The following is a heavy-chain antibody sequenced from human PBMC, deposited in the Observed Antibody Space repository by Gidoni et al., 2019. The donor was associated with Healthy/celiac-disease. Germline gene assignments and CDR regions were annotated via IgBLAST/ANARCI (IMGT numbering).Heavy chain of an antibody. CDR2: IAYDGSNK. CDR3: ARGYCSGGSCYFLSTNAFDI. D-gene: IGHD2-15*01. CDR1: GFTFRSYV. Sequence: QVQLLESGGGVVQPGRSLRLSCAASGFTFRSYVMHWVRQAPGKGLEWLAVIAYDGSNKYYADSVKGRFTISRDNSKNTLYLQMNSLRAEDTAVYYCARGYCSGGSCYFLSTNAFDIWGQGTMVTVSS. J-gene: IGHJ3*02. V-gene: IGHV3-30*03.